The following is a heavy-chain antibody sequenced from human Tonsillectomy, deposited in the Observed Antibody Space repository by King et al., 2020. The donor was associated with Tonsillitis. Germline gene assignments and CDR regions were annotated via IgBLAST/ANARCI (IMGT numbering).Heavy chain of an antibody. CDR1: GGSLSSGGYS. V-gene: IGHV4-30-2*01. J-gene: IGHJ6*02. CDR2: ILHSGSS. CDR3: ARASDCGGHADYGFDV. D-gene: IGHD2-21*02. Sequence: LQLQESDSRLVKPSQTLSLTCAVSGGSLSSGGYSWSWIRQPPGKGLEWIGYILHSGSSYSNPSLKSRVTISVDRSKNQFSLKLSCVTAADTSVYYCARASDCGGHADYGFDVWGRGTTVTVSS.